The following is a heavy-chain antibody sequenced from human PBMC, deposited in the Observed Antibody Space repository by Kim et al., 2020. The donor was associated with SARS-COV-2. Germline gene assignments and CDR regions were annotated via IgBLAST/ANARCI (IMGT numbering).Heavy chain of an antibody. Sequence: SETLSLTCTVSGGSISSGGYYWSWIRQHPGKGLEWIGYIYYSGSTYYNPSLMSRVTISVDTSKNQFSLKLSSVTAADTAVYYCARSRITMIVVVDAFDIWGQGTMVTVSS. D-gene: IGHD3-22*01. V-gene: IGHV4-31*03. CDR1: GGSISSGGYY. J-gene: IGHJ3*02. CDR3: ARSRITMIVVVDAFDI. CDR2: IYYSGST.